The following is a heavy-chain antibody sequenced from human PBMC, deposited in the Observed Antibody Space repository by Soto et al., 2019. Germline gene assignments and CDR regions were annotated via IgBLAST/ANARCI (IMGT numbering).Heavy chain of an antibody. V-gene: IGHV1-3*01. Sequence: ASVKVSCKASGYTFTSYAMHWVRQAPGQRLEWMGWINAGNGNTKYSQKFQGRVTITRDTSASTAYMELSSLRSEDTAVYYCARDRPYSSSSGYWGQGTLVTVSS. CDR3: ARDRPYSSSSGY. J-gene: IGHJ4*02. CDR2: INAGNGNT. D-gene: IGHD6-6*01. CDR1: GYTFTSYA.